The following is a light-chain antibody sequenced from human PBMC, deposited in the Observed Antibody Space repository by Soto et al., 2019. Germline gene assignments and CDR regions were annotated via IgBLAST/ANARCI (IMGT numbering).Light chain of an antibody. Sequence: DIQLTQSPSFLSASVGDRVTITCRASQGISSYLAWYQQKPGKAPKLLIYAASTLHSGVPSRFSGSGSGTEFTLTISSLQPENFATYSCQQLNSYPLFTFGPGTKVDIK. J-gene: IGKJ3*01. V-gene: IGKV1-9*01. CDR3: QQLNSYPLFT. CDR2: AAS. CDR1: QGISSY.